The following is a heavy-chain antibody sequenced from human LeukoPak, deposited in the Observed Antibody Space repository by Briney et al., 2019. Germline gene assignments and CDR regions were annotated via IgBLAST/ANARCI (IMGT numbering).Heavy chain of an antibody. D-gene: IGHD2-15*01. CDR2: IYYSGST. V-gene: IGHV4-59*01. J-gene: IGHJ3*02. Sequence: PSETLSLTCTVSGGSISSYYWSWIRQPPGKGLEWIGYIYYSGSTNYNPSLKSRVTISVDTSKNQFSLKLSSVTAADTAVYYCARGGGSLDAFDIWGQGTMVTVSS. CDR1: GGSISSYY. CDR3: ARGGGSLDAFDI.